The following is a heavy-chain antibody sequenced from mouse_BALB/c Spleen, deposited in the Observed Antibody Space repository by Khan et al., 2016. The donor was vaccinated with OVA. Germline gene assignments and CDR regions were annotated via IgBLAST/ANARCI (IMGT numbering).Heavy chain of an antibody. D-gene: IGHD1-1*01. V-gene: IGHV3-2*02. CDR2: ISYSGGT. CDR3: ARGNYYGYYFDY. Sequence: VQLQQSGPGLVKPSQSLSLTCTVTGYSITSGYAWNWIRQFPGNKLEWMGYISYSGGTSYNPSLKSRISITRDKSKNQFFLQLNSVTTEDTATYYCARGNYYGYYFDYWGQGTPLPVPS. CDR1: GYSITSGYA. J-gene: IGHJ2*01.